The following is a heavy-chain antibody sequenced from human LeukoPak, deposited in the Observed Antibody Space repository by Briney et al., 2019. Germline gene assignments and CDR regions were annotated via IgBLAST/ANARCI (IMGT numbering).Heavy chain of an antibody. CDR2: ISSSSSYI. CDR3: AKDPNGDYVGAFDM. D-gene: IGHD4-17*01. CDR1: GFTFSSYW. Sequence: GGSLRLSCAASGFTFSSYWMHWVRQAPGKGLEWVSSISSSSSYIYYADSVRGRFTVSRDNSKSSLYLQMNGLRAEDTALYYCAKDPNGDYVGAFDMWGQGTMVTVSS. V-gene: IGHV3-21*04. J-gene: IGHJ3*02.